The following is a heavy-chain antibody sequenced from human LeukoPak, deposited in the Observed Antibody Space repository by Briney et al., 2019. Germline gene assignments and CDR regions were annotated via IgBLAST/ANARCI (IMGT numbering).Heavy chain of an antibody. CDR1: GGSISSSSYY. CDR2: IYYSGST. J-gene: IGHJ4*02. Sequence: SETLSLTCTVSGGSISSSSYYWGWIRQPPGRGLEWIESIYYSGSTYYNPSLKSRVTISVDTSRNQFSLKLSSVTAADTAVYYCAGKVGYYDFWSGYYNPYYFGYWGQGTLVTVSS. D-gene: IGHD3-3*01. CDR3: AGKVGYYDFWSGYYNPYYFGY. V-gene: IGHV4-39*01.